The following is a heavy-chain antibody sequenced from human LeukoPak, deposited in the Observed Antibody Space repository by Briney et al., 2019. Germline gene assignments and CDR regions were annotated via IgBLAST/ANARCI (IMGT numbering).Heavy chain of an antibody. CDR2: VSVGGETT. CDR3: ASHDAGGSSGTYLPLSVFDH. V-gene: IGHV3-23*01. Sequence: GGSLRLSCTASGFTFGDYAMSWVRQAPGKGLEWVSVVSVGGETTDYVDAVKGRFTISRDNSKNTVYLQMNSLRGDDTAIYYCASHDAGGSSGTYLPLSVFDHWGQGTLVTVSS. CDR1: GFTFGDYA. D-gene: IGHD3-10*01. J-gene: IGHJ4*02.